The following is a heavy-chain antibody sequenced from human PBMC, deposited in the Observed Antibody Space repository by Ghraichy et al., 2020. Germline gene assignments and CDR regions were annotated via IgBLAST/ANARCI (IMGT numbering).Heavy chain of an antibody. J-gene: IGHJ4*02. CDR3: AGYYYDSSGYYPFDY. CDR1: GFTFSSYA. V-gene: IGHV3-23*01. D-gene: IGHD3-22*01. CDR2: ISGSGGST. Sequence: GSLRLSCAASGFTFSSYAMSWVRQAPGKGLEWVSAISGSGGSTYYADSVKGRFTISRDNSKNTLYLQMNSLRAEDTAVYYCAGYYYDSSGYYPFDYWGQGTLVTVSS.